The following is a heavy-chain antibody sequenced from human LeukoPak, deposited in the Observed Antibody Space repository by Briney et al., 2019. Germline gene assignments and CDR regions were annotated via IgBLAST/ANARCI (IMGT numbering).Heavy chain of an antibody. CDR2: ISSSGSII. J-gene: IGHJ4*02. V-gene: IGHV3-11*01. D-gene: IGHD2-2*01. CDR1: GFTFSDFY. Sequence: KSGGSLRLSCAASGFTFSDFYMSWIRRAPGKGLEWVSYISSSGSIIYYADSVKGRFTISRDNAKNSLYLQMNGLRAEDTAVYYCARSGETSSYDYWGQGTLVTVSS. CDR3: ARSGETSSYDY.